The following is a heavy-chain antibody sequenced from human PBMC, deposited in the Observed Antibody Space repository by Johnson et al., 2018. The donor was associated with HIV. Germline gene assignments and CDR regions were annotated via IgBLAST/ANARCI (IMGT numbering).Heavy chain of an antibody. CDR3: ARGGAHDAFDI. D-gene: IGHD3-16*01. CDR2: IGTAGDT. J-gene: IGHJ3*02. Sequence: EVQLVESGGGLIQPGGSLRLSCAASGFTVSSNYMSWVRQAPGKGLEWVSAIGTAGDTYYPGSVKGRFSISRENAKNSLYLQMNSLRGGDTAVYYCARGGAHDAFDIWGQGTMVTVSS. V-gene: IGHV3-13*01. CDR1: GFTVSSNY.